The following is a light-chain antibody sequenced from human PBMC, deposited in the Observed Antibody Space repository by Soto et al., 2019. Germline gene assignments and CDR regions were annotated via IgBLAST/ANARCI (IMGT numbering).Light chain of an antibody. CDR2: EAS. J-gene: IGKJ1*01. V-gene: IGKV3-11*01. CDR1: QTVGVR. CDR3: HHRQRWPRT. Sequence: THSRSSLCAFVGERVTLSSRASQTVGVRLAWYQHKPGQAPRLIIYEASNRAAGIPARFSGSGSGTDFTLTITSLEPEDLPFYYFHHRQRWPRTFGQGTKVDI.